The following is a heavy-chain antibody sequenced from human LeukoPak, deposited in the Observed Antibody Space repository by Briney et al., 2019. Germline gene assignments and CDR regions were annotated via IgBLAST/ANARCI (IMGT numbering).Heavy chain of an antibody. CDR1: GGTFISYA. D-gene: IGHD3-10*01. CDR2: IIPIFGTA. J-gene: IGHJ5*02. CDR3: ARGRGVLLWFGELLQTPNNWFDP. V-gene: IGHV1-69*01. Sequence: SVKVSCKASGGTFISYAISWVRQAPGQGLEWMGGIIPIFGTANYAQKFQGRVTITADESTSTAYMELSSLRSEDTAVYYCARGRGVLLWFGELLQTPNNWFDPWGQGTLVTVSS.